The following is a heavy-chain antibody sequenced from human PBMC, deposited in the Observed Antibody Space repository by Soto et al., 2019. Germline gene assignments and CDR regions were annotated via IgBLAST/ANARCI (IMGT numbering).Heavy chain of an antibody. V-gene: IGHV4-59*02. Sequence: SETLSLTCTVSGDSVINSHWSWIRQPPGKGPEWIGYIFYSGFTDYNPSFKSRVTLSIDTSRNQVSLKLTSVTAADTAVYYCARSIDYWGQGTLVTVSS. CDR3: ARSIDY. J-gene: IGHJ4*02. CDR2: IFYSGFT. CDR1: GDSVINSH.